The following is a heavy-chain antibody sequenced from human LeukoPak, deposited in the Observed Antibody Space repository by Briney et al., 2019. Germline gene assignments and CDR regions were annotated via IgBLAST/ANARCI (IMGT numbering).Heavy chain of an antibody. CDR1: GYTFTSYG. CDR3: ARTSIPNYYYYYMDV. J-gene: IGHJ6*03. CDR2: ISAYNGNT. D-gene: IGHD2-2*02. Sequence: GASVKVSCKASGYTFTSYGISWVRQAPGQGLEWMGWISAYNGNTNYAQKLQGRVTMTTDTSTSTAYMELRSLRSDDTAVYYCARTSIPNYYYYYMDVWGKGTTVTVSS. V-gene: IGHV1-18*01.